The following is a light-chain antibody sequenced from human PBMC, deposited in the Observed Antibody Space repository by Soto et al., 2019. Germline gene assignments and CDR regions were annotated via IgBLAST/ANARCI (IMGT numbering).Light chain of an antibody. CDR2: GAS. CDR1: ETVKKNS. CDR3: QQYAISPRT. J-gene: IGKJ4*01. Sequence: ELVFTQSPGSVSLSPGERATLSCRASETVKKNSLAWYQQKPGQAPRLLIYGASRRATGIPDSFSGSGSETDFILTISRLQPDISAVYYCQQYAISPRTFGGGTKVEI. V-gene: IGKV3-20*01.